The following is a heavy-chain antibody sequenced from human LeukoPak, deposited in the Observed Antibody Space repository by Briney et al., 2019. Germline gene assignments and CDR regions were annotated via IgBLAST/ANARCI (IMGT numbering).Heavy chain of an antibody. V-gene: IGHV4-59*11. D-gene: IGHD6-19*01. CDR3: ARADSSGWYGYYFDY. CDR2: IYYSGST. J-gene: IGHJ4*02. Sequence: SETLSLTCTVSGGSISSHYWSWIRQPPGKGPEWIGYIYYSGSTNYNPSLKSRVTISVDTSKNQFSLKLSSVTAADTAVYYCARADSSGWYGYYFDYWGQGTLVTVSS. CDR1: GGSISSHY.